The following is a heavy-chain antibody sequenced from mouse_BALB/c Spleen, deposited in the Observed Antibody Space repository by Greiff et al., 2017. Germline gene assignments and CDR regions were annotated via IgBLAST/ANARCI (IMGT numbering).Heavy chain of an antibody. CDR3: ARHGMDY. J-gene: IGHJ4*01. V-gene: IGHV5-4*02. CDR1: GFTFSDYY. Sequence: EVQLVESGGGLVKPGGSLKLSCAASGFTFSDYYMYWVRQTPEKRLEWVATISDGGSYTYYPDTVKGRFTISRDNAKNTLYLQMSSLKSEDTAMYYCARHGMDYWGQGTSVTVSS. CDR2: ISDGGSYT.